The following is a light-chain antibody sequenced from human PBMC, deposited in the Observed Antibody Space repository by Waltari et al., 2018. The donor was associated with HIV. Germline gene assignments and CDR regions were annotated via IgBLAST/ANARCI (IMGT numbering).Light chain of an antibody. J-gene: IGLJ3*02. CDR2: ENK. V-gene: IGLV1-51*01. Sequence: HSAFPRPHSLSAAPGHQVPLHCSGTSPNHGNHYASGYPQLPVTAPKLLMYENKKLPSGIPDRFSCGKSGTSATLAITGLQTGDEADYYCGTWDSSLSSYGMFGGGTKLTVL. CDR1: SPNHGNHY. CDR3: GTWDSSLSSYGM.